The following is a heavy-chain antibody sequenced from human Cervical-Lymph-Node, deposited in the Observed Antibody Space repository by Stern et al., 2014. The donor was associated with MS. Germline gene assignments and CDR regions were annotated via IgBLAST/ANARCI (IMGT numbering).Heavy chain of an antibody. V-gene: IGHV3-30*04. D-gene: IGHD5-12*01. Sequence: VQLEESGGGVVQPGTSLRLSCAASGFTFNHYVMHWIRQAPGKGLEWLAVLSVDGTHNYYAESVKGRFTISRDNSKNTLYLQMNSLRPEDTAIYFCARDDWDGCYDLFDYWGQGTLVTVSS. J-gene: IGHJ4*02. CDR3: ARDDWDGCYDLFDY. CDR1: GFTFNHYV. CDR2: LSVDGTHN.